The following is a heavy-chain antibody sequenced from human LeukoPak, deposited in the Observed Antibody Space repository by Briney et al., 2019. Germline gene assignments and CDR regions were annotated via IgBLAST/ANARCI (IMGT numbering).Heavy chain of an antibody. J-gene: IGHJ5*02. CDR3: ARGRERGDGYNYGVRNWFDP. D-gene: IGHD5-24*01. CDR1: GGTFSSYA. V-gene: IGHV1-69*01. CDR2: IIPIFGTA. Sequence: SVKVSCKASGGTFSSYAISWVRQAPGQGLEWMGGIIPIFGTANYAQKFQGRVTITADESTSTAYMELSSLRSEDTAVYYCARGRERGDGYNYGVRNWFDPWGQGTLVTVSS.